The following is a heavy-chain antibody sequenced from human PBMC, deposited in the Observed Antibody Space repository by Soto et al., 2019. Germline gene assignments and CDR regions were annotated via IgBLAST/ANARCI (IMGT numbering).Heavy chain of an antibody. CDR3: ARGPAGDKVDY. CDR1: GGSISSGGYF. J-gene: IGHJ4*02. Sequence: SETLSLTCTVSGGSISSGGYFWSWIRHPPGKGLEWIGHVYNIGSTYSNPSLTSRVTISVDTSKNQFSLRLSFVTAADTAVYYCARGPAGDKVDYWGQGTLVTVSS. CDR2: VYNIGST. D-gene: IGHD7-27*01. V-gene: IGHV4-30-4*01.